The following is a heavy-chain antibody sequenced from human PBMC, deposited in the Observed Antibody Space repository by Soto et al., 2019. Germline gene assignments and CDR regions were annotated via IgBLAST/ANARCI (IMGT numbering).Heavy chain of an antibody. CDR2: INPATGAA. V-gene: IGHV1-2*02. Sequence: QLHLVQSGAVVKKPGASVTVSCSASGYPVTAYYMHWVRQAPGRGLEWMGGINPATGAAKYTQTCKGRVTMARDTFTSTVFMELRGLKSADTAVFYCARGGGVGVAGSAAFDMWGQGTLVTVSS. CDR3: ARGGGVGVAGSAAFDM. CDR1: GYPVTAYY. J-gene: IGHJ3*02. D-gene: IGHD3-3*01.